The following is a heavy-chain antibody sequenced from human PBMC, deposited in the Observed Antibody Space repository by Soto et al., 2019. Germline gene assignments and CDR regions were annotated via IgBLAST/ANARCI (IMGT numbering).Heavy chain of an antibody. CDR1: GDSVSSNSAA. CDR2: TDYRSKWYN. J-gene: IGHJ5*02. V-gene: IGHV6-1*01. Sequence: PSQTLSLTCAMSGDSVSSNSAAWNWIRQSPSSWREWLGRTDYRSKWYNDYAVSVQSRITIHPDTSQNQHSLQLNSVTPEDTAVYYCAKEALPTPNYDFWSGYSEYNWFDPWGQGTLVTVSS. CDR3: AKEALPTPNYDFWSGYSEYNWFDP. D-gene: IGHD3-3*01.